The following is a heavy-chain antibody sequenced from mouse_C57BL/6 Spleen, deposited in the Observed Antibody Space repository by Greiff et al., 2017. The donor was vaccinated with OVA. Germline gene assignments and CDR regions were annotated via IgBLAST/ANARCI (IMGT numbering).Heavy chain of an antibody. Sequence: EVKLVESGGGLVKPGGSLKLSCAASGFTFSSYAMSWVRQTPEKRLEWVATISDGGGYTYYPDNVKGRFTISRDNAKNNLYLQMSHLKSEDTAMYYCARDGGLRAAWFAYWGQGTLVTVSA. CDR3: ARDGGLRAAWFAY. J-gene: IGHJ3*01. CDR2: ISDGGGYT. D-gene: IGHD1-1*01. V-gene: IGHV5-4*01. CDR1: GFTFSSYA.